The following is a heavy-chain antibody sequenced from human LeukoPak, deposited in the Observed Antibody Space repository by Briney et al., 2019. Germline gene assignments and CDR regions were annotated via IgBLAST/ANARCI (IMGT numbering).Heavy chain of an antibody. CDR3: ARDRIAGFGELSRFDY. D-gene: IGHD3-10*01. Sequence: PGRSLRLSCAASGFTFSSYAMHWVRQAPGKGLEWVAVISYDGSNKYYADSVKGRFTISRDNSKSTLYLQMNSLRAEDTAVYYCARDRIAGFGELSRFDYWGQGTLVAVSS. CDR1: GFTFSSYA. J-gene: IGHJ4*02. CDR2: ISYDGSNK. V-gene: IGHV3-30*04.